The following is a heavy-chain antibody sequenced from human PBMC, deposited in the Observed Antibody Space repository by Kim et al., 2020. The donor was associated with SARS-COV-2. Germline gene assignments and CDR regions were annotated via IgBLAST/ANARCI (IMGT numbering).Heavy chain of an antibody. V-gene: IGHV4-34*01. CDR3: ARGGSSSRYIETGSVFDY. D-gene: IGHD6-13*01. Sequence: KSRVTISVDTSQNQFSQKLSSVTAADTAVYYCARGGSSSRYIETGSVFDYWGQGTLVTVSS. J-gene: IGHJ4*02.